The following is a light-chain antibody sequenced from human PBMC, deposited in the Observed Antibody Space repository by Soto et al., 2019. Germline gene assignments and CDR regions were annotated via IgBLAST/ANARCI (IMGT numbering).Light chain of an antibody. CDR1: QGISTF. CDR3: G. V-gene: IGKV1-9*01. J-gene: IGKJ3*01. CDR2: AAS. Sequence: DIQLTQSPSFLSASVGDRVTITCRASQGISTFLAWYQQRPGKAPKLLIYAASTLQSGVPSRFSGSGSGTEFTLTISSLQPEDFATYPPGFGPGTKVDIK.